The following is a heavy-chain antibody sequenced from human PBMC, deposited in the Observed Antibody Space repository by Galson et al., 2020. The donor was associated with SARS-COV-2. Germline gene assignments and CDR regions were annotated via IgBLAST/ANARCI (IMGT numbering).Heavy chain of an antibody. CDR3: AHRHHYYYGMDV. J-gene: IGHJ6*02. CDR2: ISSDADN. CDR1: GFSLSTTGVG. Sequence: SGPTLVTPTQTLTLTCIFSGFSLSTTGVGVLWIRQPPGKALARLALISSDADNRSTPSLTSRLTITKATSKNQVVITMTNMDPVDTATDYGAHRHHYYYGMDVWGQGTRVTVSS. V-gene: IGHV2-5*02.